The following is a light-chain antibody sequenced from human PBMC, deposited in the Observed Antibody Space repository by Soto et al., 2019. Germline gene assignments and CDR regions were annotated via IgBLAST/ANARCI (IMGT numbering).Light chain of an antibody. Sequence: SYELTQPPSVSVAPGRPARITCGGNNIGTKSVHWYQQKPGQAPVLVIYYDSDRPSGIPERFSGSNSGNTATLTISRVEAGDEADYYCQVWDRSSDHWVFGGGTKLTVL. J-gene: IGLJ3*02. V-gene: IGLV3-21*04. CDR1: NIGTKS. CDR2: YDS. CDR3: QVWDRSSDHWV.